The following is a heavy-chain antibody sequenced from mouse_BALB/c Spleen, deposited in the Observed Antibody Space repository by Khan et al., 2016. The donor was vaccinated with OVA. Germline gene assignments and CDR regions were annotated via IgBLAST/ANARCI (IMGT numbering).Heavy chain of an antibody. CDR2: INTYTGEP. Sequence: QIQLVQSGPELKKPGETVKISCKASGYTFTNYGMNWVKQAPGKGLKWMGWINTYTGEPTYADDFRGRFAFSLETYASTAYLQINDLTNEDTATXFCARMKSYWYCDIWDTGTTVTVSS. CDR1: GYTFTNYG. CDR3: ARMKSYWYCDI. J-gene: IGHJ1*03. V-gene: IGHV9-3-1*01.